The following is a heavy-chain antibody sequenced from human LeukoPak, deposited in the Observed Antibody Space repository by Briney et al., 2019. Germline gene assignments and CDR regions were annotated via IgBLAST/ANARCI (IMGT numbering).Heavy chain of an antibody. CDR1: GYSFTSYW. CDR2: ISPGDSQT. D-gene: IGHD2-15*01. V-gene: IGHV5-51*01. CDR3: VRAPLGHCSGSICYPYFDY. J-gene: IGHJ4*02. Sequence: GESLRISCKGSGYSFTSYWISWVRQMPGKGLEWMGIISPGDSQTRYRPSFQGQVTISADKSITTAYLQWSSLKVSDTAMYYCVRAPLGHCSGSICYPYFDYWGQGTLVTVSP.